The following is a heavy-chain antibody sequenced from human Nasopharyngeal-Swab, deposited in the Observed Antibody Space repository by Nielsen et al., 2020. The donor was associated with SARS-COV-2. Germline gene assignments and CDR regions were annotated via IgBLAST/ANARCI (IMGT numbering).Heavy chain of an antibody. V-gene: IGHV3-30*04. D-gene: IGHD2-8*01. CDR3: ARDSHYCSNGVCFNYYYMDV. CDR2: VSFDGSNQ. CDR1: GFTFNRYA. Sequence: GGSLRFSCVASGFTFNRYAFHWVRQAPGKGLEWLAVVSFDGSNQHYADSVKGRFTMSRDNPSNTLYLQMNSLRAEDTAVYYCARDSHYCSNGVCFNYYYMDVWGKGTTVTVSS. J-gene: IGHJ6*03.